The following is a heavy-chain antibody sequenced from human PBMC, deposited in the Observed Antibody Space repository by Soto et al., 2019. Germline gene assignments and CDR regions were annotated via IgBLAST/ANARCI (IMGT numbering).Heavy chain of an antibody. CDR3: AIDWVLGIVGATGWFDP. CDR1: GGTFSSYA. CDR2: IIPIFGTA. Sequence: QVQLVQSGAEVKKPGSSVKVSCKASGGTFSSYAISWVRQAPGQGLEWMGGIIPIFGTANYAQKFQGRVTMTADDSTSTASMELRSLGSEDTAVYYWAIDWVLGIVGATGWFDPWGQGTLVTVSS. D-gene: IGHD1-26*01. V-gene: IGHV1-69*12. J-gene: IGHJ5*02.